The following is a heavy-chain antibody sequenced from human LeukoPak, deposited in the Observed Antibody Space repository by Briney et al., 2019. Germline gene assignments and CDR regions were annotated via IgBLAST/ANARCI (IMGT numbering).Heavy chain of an antibody. D-gene: IGHD5-18*01. CDR1: GFTFSSYW. V-gene: IGHV3-7*04. CDR3: ARGYSFFDY. CDR2: IKQDGSEK. Sequence: GGSLRLSCAASGFTFSSYWMSWVGQAPGKGLEWVANIKQDGSEKYYLASVKGRFTISRDNAKNSLYLQMNSLRAEDTAVYYCARGYSFFDYWGQGTLVTVSS. J-gene: IGHJ4*02.